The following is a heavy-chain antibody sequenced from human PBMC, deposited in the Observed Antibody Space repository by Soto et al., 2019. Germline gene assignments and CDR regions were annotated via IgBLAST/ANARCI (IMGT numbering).Heavy chain of an antibody. CDR2: ISTYNGDT. Sequence: QVQLVQSGAEVKKPGASVRVSCKASGYSFTTYGVTWVRQAPGQGLEWMGWISTYNGDTRVAQQHQGRVTLTTDTSTNAVHMELRSLRSADTAIYYCARTEGRSTRGDYWGQGTLVTVSS. CDR3: ARTEGRSTRGDY. D-gene: IGHD2-8*01. V-gene: IGHV1-18*01. CDR1: GYSFTTYG. J-gene: IGHJ4*02.